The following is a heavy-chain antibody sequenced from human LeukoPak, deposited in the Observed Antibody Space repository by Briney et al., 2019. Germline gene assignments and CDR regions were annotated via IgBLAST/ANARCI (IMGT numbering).Heavy chain of an antibody. V-gene: IGHV4-31*03. D-gene: IGHD4-17*01. CDR3: ARDGERVLYGDYDRRYFDL. CDR2: IYYSGST. CDR1: GGSISSGGYS. J-gene: IGHJ2*01. Sequence: PSQTLSLTCTVSGGSISSGGYSWSWIRQHPGKGLEWIGYIYYSGSTYYNPSLKSRVTISVDTSKNQFSLKLSSVTAADTAVYYCARDGERVLYGDYDRRYFDLWGRGTLVTVPS.